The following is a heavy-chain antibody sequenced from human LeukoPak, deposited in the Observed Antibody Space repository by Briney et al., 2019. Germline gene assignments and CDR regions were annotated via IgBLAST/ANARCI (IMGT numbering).Heavy chain of an antibody. CDR2: IKQDGSEK. CDR1: GFTFSSYW. D-gene: IGHD6-6*01. J-gene: IGHJ4*02. CDR3: ARGPNSNWSGLDF. Sequence: GGSLRLSCAASGFTFSSYWMSWVRQAPGKGLEWVANIKQDGSEKYYADSVKGRFTVSRDNAKNTLYLQVNNLRAEDTAVYYCARGPNSNWSGLDFWGQGTLLTVSS. V-gene: IGHV3-7*01.